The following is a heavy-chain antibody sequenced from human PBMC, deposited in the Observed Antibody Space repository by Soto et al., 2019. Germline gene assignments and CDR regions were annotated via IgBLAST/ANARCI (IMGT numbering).Heavy chain of an antibody. J-gene: IGHJ4*02. Sequence: GSLRLSCAASGFTFSSYAMSWVRQAPGKGLEWVSAISGSGGSTYYADSVKGRFTISRDNSKNTLYLQMNSLRAEDTAVYYCAKEETLDDSSGSPFDYWGQGTLVTVSS. CDR1: GFTFSSYA. V-gene: IGHV3-23*01. D-gene: IGHD3-22*01. CDR2: ISGSGGST. CDR3: AKEETLDDSSGSPFDY.